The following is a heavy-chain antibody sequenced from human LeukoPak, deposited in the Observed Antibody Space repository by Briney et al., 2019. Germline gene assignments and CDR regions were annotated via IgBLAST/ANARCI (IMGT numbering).Heavy chain of an antibody. D-gene: IGHD4-11*01. CDR3: ARGLQGPFDY. Sequence: PGGSLRLSCAASGFSVSSNYMNWVRQAPGKGLEWVSVIHNGGSTYYADSVKGRFTISRDNAKNSLYLQMNSLRAEDTAVYYCARGLQGPFDYWGQGTLVTVSS. CDR2: IHNGGST. V-gene: IGHV3-66*01. J-gene: IGHJ4*02. CDR1: GFSVSSNY.